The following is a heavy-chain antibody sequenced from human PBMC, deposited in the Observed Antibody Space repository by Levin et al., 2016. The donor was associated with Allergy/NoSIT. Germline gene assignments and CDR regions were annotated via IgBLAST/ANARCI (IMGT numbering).Heavy chain of an antibody. CDR3: ARDLNYDILY. V-gene: IGHV1-46*01. J-gene: IGHJ4*02. Sequence: WVRQAPGQELEWMGIINPSGGSTSYAQKFQGRVTMTRDTSTSTVYMELSSLRSEDTAVYYCARDLNYDILYWGQGTLVTVSS. CDR2: INPSGGST. D-gene: IGHD3-9*01.